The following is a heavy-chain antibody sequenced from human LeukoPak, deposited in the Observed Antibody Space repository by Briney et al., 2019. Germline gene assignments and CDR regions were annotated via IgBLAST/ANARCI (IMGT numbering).Heavy chain of an antibody. J-gene: IGHJ4*02. V-gene: IGHV3-33*06. CDR2: IWSDKSNR. Sequence: GGSLRLSCAASGFIFNHHAMHWVRQAPGKGLEWVAVIWSDKSNRFYADSVRGRFTIPRDDSRKTVYLQMERMAAEDTAIYYCAKDAQRGFDYSNSLENWGQGALVTVAS. CDR3: AKDAQRGFDYSNSLEN. CDR1: GFIFNHHA. D-gene: IGHD4-11*01.